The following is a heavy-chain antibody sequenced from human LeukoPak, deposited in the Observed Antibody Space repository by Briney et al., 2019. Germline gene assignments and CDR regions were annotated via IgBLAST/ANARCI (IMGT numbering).Heavy chain of an antibody. V-gene: IGHV3-33*01. Sequence: PGGSLRLSCVASGFTFTTYGMHWVRQAPGKGLEWVAVIWNDGTNTYYTDSVKGRFTISRDNSKNMLYLQMNSLRAEDTAVYYCARGLYCTSTSCYFVGGNYYYYMDVWGKGTTVTVSS. CDR3: ARGLYCTSTSCYFVGGNYYYYMDV. CDR1: GFTFTTYG. J-gene: IGHJ6*03. D-gene: IGHD2-2*01. CDR2: IWNDGTNT.